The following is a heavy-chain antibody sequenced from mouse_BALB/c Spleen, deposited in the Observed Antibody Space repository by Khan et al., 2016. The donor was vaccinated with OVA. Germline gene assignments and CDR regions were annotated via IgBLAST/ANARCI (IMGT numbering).Heavy chain of an antibody. CDR1: GFSLTNYG. D-gene: IGHD1-1*01. J-gene: IGHJ3*01. V-gene: IGHV2-9*02. CDR2: MWAGGST. Sequence: VQLKQSGPGLVAPSQSLSITCTVSGFSLTNYGVHWVRQSPGKGLEWLGVMWAGGSTNYNSTLMSRLNITKDNSKSQIFLKVNSLQTDDTAMYYCARPYYGSAWFAYWGQGTLVTVSA. CDR3: ARPYYGSAWFAY.